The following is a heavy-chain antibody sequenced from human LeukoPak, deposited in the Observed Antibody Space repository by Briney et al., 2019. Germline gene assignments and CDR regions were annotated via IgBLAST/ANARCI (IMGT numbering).Heavy chain of an antibody. CDR3: ANLLDVLTGYDY. Sequence: QPGGSLRLSCAASGFIFRDYDMGWVRQAPGKGLEWVGNISYDGSKRYYAESMEGRFTISRDNSKNTLYLQMNSLRAEDTAVYYCANLLDVLTGYDYWGQGILVTVSP. CDR2: ISYDGSKR. J-gene: IGHJ4*02. D-gene: IGHD3-9*01. CDR1: GFIFRDYD. V-gene: IGHV3-30*02.